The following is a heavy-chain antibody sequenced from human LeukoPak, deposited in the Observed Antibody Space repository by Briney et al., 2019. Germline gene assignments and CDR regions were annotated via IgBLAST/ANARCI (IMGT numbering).Heavy chain of an antibody. Sequence: GASVKVSCKASGYTFTGNHVHCVREAPGQGLERMGCIDPNSGGTKYAQKLQDRVTMTSDTSISTAYRELSGLRSDDTAVYFCAKEADIVSFDLWGRGTLVTVSS. V-gene: IGHV1-2*02. D-gene: IGHD2-15*01. CDR2: IDPNSGGT. CDR1: GYTFTGNH. J-gene: IGHJ2*01. CDR3: AKEADIVSFDL.